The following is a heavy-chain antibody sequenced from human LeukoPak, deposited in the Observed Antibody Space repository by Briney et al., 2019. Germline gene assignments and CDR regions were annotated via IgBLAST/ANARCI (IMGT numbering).Heavy chain of an antibody. Sequence: PGGSLRLSCAASGFSFSSYSMNWVRQAPGKGLEWVSSISSSSSYIYYADSVKGRFTISRENTKNSLYLQINSLRAEDTAVYYCARLGEKADFDYWGQGTLVTVSS. D-gene: IGHD3-16*01. CDR2: ISSSSSYI. CDR1: GFSFSSYS. J-gene: IGHJ4*02. V-gene: IGHV3-21*01. CDR3: ARLGEKADFDY.